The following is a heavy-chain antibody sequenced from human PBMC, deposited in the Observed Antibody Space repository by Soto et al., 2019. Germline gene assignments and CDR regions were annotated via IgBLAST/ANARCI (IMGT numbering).Heavy chain of an antibody. CDR3: AWFHDS. CDR2: IFPFGKA. J-gene: IGHJ4*02. CDR1: GASVNSANFH. V-gene: IGHV4-61*01. D-gene: IGHD3-10*01. Sequence: QVQLQESGPGLVKPSDTLSLTCTVSGASVNSANFHWSWIRQPPGKGLEWIGYIFPFGKANYNPTLKSRVTISIDTSKNQFALILSCVTAADRAMYYCAWFHDSWGPGILVTVSS.